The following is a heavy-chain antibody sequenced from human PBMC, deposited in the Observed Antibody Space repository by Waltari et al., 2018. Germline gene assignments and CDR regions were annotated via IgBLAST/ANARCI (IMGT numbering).Heavy chain of an antibody. V-gene: IGHV3-30*02. J-gene: IGHJ4*02. CDR2: LHYEGYDT. CDR1: GFTLRNYG. D-gene: IGHD2-21*02. Sequence: QVQLVESGGRVVQPGGSLRLSCTASGFTLRNYGMPWVRQAPGKGLESVAFLHYEGYDTFYADSVKGRFTISRDTSTNTLFLLMNSLRPEDTAVYYCANNPYCFNGHCLREFDYWGQGTLVTVSS. CDR3: ANNPYCFNGHCLREFDY.